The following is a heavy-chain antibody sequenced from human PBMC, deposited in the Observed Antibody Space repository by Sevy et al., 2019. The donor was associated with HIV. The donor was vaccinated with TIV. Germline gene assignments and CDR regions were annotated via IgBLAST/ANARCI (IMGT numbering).Heavy chain of an antibody. Sequence: GGSLRLSCAASGFTFSSYAMSWVRQAPGKGLEWVSAISGSGGSTYYADSVKGRFTISRDNSKNTLYLQMNSLRAEDTAVYYCAKVEDHVLRFIAGYWGQGTLVTVSS. CDR2: ISGSGGST. D-gene: IGHD3-3*01. J-gene: IGHJ4*02. V-gene: IGHV3-23*01. CDR1: GFTFSSYA. CDR3: AKVEDHVLRFIAGY.